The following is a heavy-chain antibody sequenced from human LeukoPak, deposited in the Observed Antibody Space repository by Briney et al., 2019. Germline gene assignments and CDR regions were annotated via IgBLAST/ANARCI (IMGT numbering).Heavy chain of an antibody. J-gene: IGHJ4*02. V-gene: IGHV3-53*01. CDR1: GFIVNNNY. CDR2: LYTGGGT. D-gene: IGHD3-22*01. Sequence: GGSLRLSCATSGFIVNNNYMSWVRQVPGKGLEWVSVLYTGGGTDHADSVKGRFTISRDNSKNTLSLQMNSLRVEDTAIYYCTRSGYRHPYHFDSWGQGTLVIVSS. CDR3: TRSGYRHPYHFDS.